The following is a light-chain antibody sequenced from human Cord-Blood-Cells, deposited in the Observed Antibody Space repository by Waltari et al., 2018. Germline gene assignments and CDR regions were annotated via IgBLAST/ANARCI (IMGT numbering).Light chain of an antibody. V-gene: IGLV2-23*01. Sequence: QSALTQPASVSGSPGQSITISCTGTSSDVGSYTLVSWYQQHPGNAPNLMIYEGSKRPSGVSNRFSGSKSSNTASLTISGLQAEDEADYYCCSYAGSSTWVFGGGTKLTVL. CDR3: CSYAGSSTWV. CDR2: EGS. CDR1: SSDVGSYTL. J-gene: IGLJ3*02.